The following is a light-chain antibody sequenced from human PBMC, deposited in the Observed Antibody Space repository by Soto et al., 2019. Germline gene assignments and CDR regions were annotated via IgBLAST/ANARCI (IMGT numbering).Light chain of an antibody. J-gene: IGLJ3*02. CDR1: SSDVGAYNY. Sequence: QSALTQPPSASGSPGQSVTISCTGSSSDVGAYNYVYWYQQYPGKAPKLMIYEVSKRPSGVPDRFSGSKSGKTASLTVSGLQPEDEADYYCASYAGSNNGVFGGGTKLTVL. CDR3: ASYAGSNNGV. V-gene: IGLV2-8*01. CDR2: EVS.